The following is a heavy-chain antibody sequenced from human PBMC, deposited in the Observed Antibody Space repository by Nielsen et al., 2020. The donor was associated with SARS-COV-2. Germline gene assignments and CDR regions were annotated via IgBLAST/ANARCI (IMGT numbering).Heavy chain of an antibody. CDR2: INSDGSST. J-gene: IGHJ6*02. CDR3: ASTLGIGNYYYYGMDV. D-gene: IGHD7-27*01. Sequence: GESLKISCAASGFTFSSYWMHWVRQAPGKGLVWVSRINSDGSSTSYADSVKGRFTISRDNAKNTLYLQMNSLRAEDTAVYYCASTLGIGNYYYYGMDVWGQGTTVTVSS. V-gene: IGHV3-74*01. CDR1: GFTFSSYW.